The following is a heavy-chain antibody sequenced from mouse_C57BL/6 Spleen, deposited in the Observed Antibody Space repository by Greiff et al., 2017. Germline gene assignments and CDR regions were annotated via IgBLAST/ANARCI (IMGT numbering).Heavy chain of an antibody. V-gene: IGHV1-82*01. Sequence: VKLQESGPELVKPGASVKISCKASGYAFSSSWMNWVKQRPGKGLEWIGRIYPGDGDTNYNGKFKGKATLTADKSSSTAYMQLSSLTSEDSAVYFCARTPPLRSYYFDYWGQGTTLTVSS. D-gene: IGHD1-1*01. CDR3: ARTPPLRSYYFDY. CDR2: IYPGDGDT. CDR1: GYAFSSSW. J-gene: IGHJ2*01.